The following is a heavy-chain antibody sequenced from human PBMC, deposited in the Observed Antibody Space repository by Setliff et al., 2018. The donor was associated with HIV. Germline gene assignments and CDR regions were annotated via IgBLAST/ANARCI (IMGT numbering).Heavy chain of an antibody. CDR2: IYYSGSV. J-gene: IGHJ6*02. V-gene: IGHV4-59*01. CDR1: SGSSGSISSYY. Sequence: KSSETLSLTCTVSSGSSGSISSYYWSWIRQPPGKGLEWVGYIYYSGSVNYNPSLKSRVTISIDTSKNQFSLKLSSVTAADTALYYCARVPPGFGESLFHYAMGVWGQGTTVTVSS. CDR3: ARVPPGFGESLFHYAMGV. D-gene: IGHD3-10*01.